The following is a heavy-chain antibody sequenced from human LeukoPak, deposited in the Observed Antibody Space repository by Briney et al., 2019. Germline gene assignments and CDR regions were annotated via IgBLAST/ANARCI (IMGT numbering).Heavy chain of an antibody. CDR2: INPSGGST. V-gene: IGHV1-46*01. CDR1: GYTFTSYY. CDR3: ARGSSIAAAGDLDAFDI. Sequence: ASVKVSCKASGYTFTSYYMHWVRQAPGQGLEWMGIINPSGGSTSYAQKFQGRVTTTRDTSTSTVYMELSSLRSEDTAVYYCARGSSIAAAGDLDAFDIWGQGTMVTVSS. J-gene: IGHJ3*02. D-gene: IGHD6-13*01.